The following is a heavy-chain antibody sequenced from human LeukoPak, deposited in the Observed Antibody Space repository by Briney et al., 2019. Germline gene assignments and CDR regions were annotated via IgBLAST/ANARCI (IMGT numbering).Heavy chain of an antibody. D-gene: IGHD3-22*01. CDR2: IYPGDSDT. CDR3: ARLHYNESSVYYTGPMDY. V-gene: IGHV5-51*01. CDR1: GYSFTSYW. Sequence: GESLKISCKGSGYSFTSYWIGWVRQMPGKGLEWMGIIYPGDSDTRYSPSFQGQVTISADKSISTAYLQWSSLKASDTAMYYCARLHYNESSVYYTGPMDYGGREPWSPSPQ. J-gene: IGHJ4*02.